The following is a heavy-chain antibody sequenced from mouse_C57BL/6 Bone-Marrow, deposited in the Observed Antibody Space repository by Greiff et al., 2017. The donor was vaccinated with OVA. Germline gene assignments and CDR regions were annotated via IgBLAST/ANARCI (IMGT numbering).Heavy chain of an antibody. CDR1: GYTFTGYW. V-gene: IGHV1-9*01. CDR3: ARVSAFYYSTMEE. Sequence: VQGVESGAELMKPGASVKLSCKATGYTFTGYWIEWVKQRPGHGLEWIGEILPGSGSTNYNEKFKGKATFTADTSSNTAYMQLSSLTTEDSAIFYCARVSAFYYSTMEEWGQGPSVTVSS. CDR2: ILPGSGST. J-gene: IGHJ4*01.